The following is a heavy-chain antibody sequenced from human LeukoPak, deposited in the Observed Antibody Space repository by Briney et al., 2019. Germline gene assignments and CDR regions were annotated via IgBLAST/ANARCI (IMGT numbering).Heavy chain of an antibody. CDR3: VRIATVTTPDY. Sequence: PGGSLGLSCAASGFTFSSYWMHWVRQPLGKGLVWVSRINPDGTTTNYADPVKGRFTISRDNAKNTLYLQMNSLTVEDTALYYCVRIATVTTPDYWGQGTLVTVSS. CDR2: INPDGTTT. J-gene: IGHJ4*02. V-gene: IGHV3-74*01. CDR1: GFTFSSYW. D-gene: IGHD4-17*01.